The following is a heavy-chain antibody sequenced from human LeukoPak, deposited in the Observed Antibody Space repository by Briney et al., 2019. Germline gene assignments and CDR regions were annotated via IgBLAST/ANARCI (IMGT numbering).Heavy chain of an antibody. D-gene: IGHD3-22*01. J-gene: IGHJ3*02. CDR2: INSDGRTT. CDR3: ARGGSTGYNYNAFDM. Sequence: GGSLRLSCAASGFTFSSYWMHWVRQAPGKGLVWVSRINSDGRTTSYADSVKGRFTISRDNAKNSLYLHMNSLRAEDTAVYYCARGGSTGYNYNAFDMWGQGTMVAVSS. V-gene: IGHV3-74*01. CDR1: GFTFSSYW.